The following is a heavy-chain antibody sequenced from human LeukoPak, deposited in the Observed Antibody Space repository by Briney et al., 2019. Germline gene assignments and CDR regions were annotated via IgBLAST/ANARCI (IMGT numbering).Heavy chain of an antibody. CDR3: AKGSSLLVLWYGDYFDY. J-gene: IGHJ4*02. CDR2: ISGSGHST. Sequence: GGSLRLSCAASGFTFTGYAMSWVRQAPGMGLEWVSAISGSGHSTDYADSVKGRFTISRDNSKNTLYLQMNSLRAEDTAVYYCAKGSSLLVLWYGDYFDYWGQGTLVTVSS. D-gene: IGHD2-21*01. V-gene: IGHV3-23*01. CDR1: GFTFTGYA.